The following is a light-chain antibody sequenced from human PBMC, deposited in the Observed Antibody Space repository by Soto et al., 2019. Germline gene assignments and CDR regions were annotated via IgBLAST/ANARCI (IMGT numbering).Light chain of an antibody. CDR2: DVT. V-gene: IGLV2-11*01. J-gene: IGLJ2*01. Sequence: QSALTQPHSVSGSPGQSVAISCTGTNSDVGYYDYVSWYQQHPGKAPKLIISDVTKRPSGVPARFSGSKSGNTASLTISGLQAEDEADYYCCSYAGSNNLHVLFGGGTKVTVL. CDR3: CSYAGSNNLHVL. CDR1: NSDVGYYDY.